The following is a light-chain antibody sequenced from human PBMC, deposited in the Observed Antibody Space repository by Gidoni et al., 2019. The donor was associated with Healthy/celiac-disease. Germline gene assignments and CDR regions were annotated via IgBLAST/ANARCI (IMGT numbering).Light chain of an antibody. Sequence: DLQMTLSPSSLSASVGDRVTITCRASQDISSWLAWYQQKPEEAPKSLIYAASSLQSGVPSRFSGSGSGTDFALTISSLQPEDFATYYCQQYNSYPLTFGGGTKVEIK. V-gene: IGKV1D-16*01. CDR1: QDISSW. CDR2: AAS. J-gene: IGKJ4*01. CDR3: QQYNSYPLT.